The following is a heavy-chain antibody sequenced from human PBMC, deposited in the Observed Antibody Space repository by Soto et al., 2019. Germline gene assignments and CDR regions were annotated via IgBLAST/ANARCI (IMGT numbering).Heavy chain of an antibody. CDR1: GFTFSSYS. Sequence: GGTLRLSCVASGFTFSSYSMSWVRQASGKGLEWVSYISTRSNSIYYADSGKGRFTVSRDNGKNSLYVQMNSLSDDDTAAYFCARARAKASHSLVDYWGDPSLVTVSS. J-gene: IGHJ4*01. D-gene: IGHD2-15*01. V-gene: IGHV3-48*02. CDR3: ARARAKASHSLVDY. CDR2: ISTRSNSI.